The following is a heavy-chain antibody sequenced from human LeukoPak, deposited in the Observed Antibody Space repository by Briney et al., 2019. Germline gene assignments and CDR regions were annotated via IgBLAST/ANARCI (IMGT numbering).Heavy chain of an antibody. CDR2: ISSSSSTI. Sequence: PGGSLRLSCAASGFTFSSYSMNWVRQAPGKGLEWVSYISSSSSTIYYADSVKGRFTISRDNAKNSLYLQMNSLRAEDTAVYYCARDISAYNWNDRGAFDIWGQGTMVTVSS. J-gene: IGHJ3*02. CDR3: ARDISAYNWNDRGAFDI. V-gene: IGHV3-48*01. D-gene: IGHD1-20*01. CDR1: GFTFSSYS.